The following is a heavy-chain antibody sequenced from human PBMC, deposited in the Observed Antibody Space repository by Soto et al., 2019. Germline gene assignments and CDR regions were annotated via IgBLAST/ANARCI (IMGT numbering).Heavy chain of an antibody. Sequence: GGSLRLSCAASGFTFSSYGMHWVRQAPGKGLEWVAVISYDGSNKYYADSVKGRFTISRDNSKNTLYLQMNSLRAEDTAVYYCAKMDYGDYGSDHTPHFDYWGQGALVTVSS. V-gene: IGHV3-30*18. D-gene: IGHD4-17*01. CDR1: GFTFSSYG. CDR3: AKMDYGDYGSDHTPHFDY. CDR2: ISYDGSNK. J-gene: IGHJ4*02.